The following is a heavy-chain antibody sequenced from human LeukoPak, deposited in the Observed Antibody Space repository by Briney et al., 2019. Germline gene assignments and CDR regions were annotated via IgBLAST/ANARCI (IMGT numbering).Heavy chain of an antibody. J-gene: IGHJ5*02. CDR1: GFTFSSYS. CDR3: ARDPYSSGWYGGPSWFDP. D-gene: IGHD6-19*01. V-gene: IGHV3-21*01. Sequence: GGSLRLSCAASGFTFSSYSMNWVRQAPGKGLEWVSSISSSSSYIYYADSVKGRFTISRDNAENSLHLQMNSLRAEDTAVYYCARDPYSSGWYGGPSWFDPWGQGTLVTVSS. CDR2: ISSSSSYI.